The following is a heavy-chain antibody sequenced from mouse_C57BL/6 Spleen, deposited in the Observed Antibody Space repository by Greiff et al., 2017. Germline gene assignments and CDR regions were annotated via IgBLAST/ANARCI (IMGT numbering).Heavy chain of an antibody. J-gene: IGHJ4*01. CDR2: IYPGSGNT. CDR1: GYTFTDYY. CDR3: ARSRDGYYDAMDY. V-gene: IGHV1-76*01. D-gene: IGHD2-3*01. Sequence: VQLQQSGAELVRPGASVKLSCKASGYTFTDYYINWVKQRPGQGLEWIARIYPGSGNTYYNEKFKGKATLTAEKSSSTAYMQLSSLTSEDSAVYFCARSRDGYYDAMDYWGQGTSVTVSS.